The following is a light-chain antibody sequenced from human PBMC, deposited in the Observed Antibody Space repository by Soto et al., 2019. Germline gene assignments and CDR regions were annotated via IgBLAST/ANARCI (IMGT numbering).Light chain of an antibody. CDR1: TSDVGGYNY. J-gene: IGLJ1*01. CDR2: EVS. CDR3: LSKTSSISYV. Sequence: QSLLTQPASVSGSPGQSITISCTGTTSDVGGYNYVSWYQQHPGKVPKLLIHEVSNRPSGVSNRFSGSKSGNTASLTISGLQAEDEADYYCLSKTSSISYVFGTGTKVHRP. V-gene: IGLV2-14*01.